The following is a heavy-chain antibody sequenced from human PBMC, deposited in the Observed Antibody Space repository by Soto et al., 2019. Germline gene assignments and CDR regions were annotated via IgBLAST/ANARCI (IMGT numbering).Heavy chain of an antibody. V-gene: IGHV3-11*01. CDR1: GFIFSDYY. CDR3: ARAWKIEKFGVISMSKGLDV. Sequence: QVQLVESGGGLVKPGGSLRLSCAASGFIFSDYYMTWIRQAPGKGLEWISCSSNRDSSTYYADSVKDRFVVSKDNAKNLVYLQMNSLRAEDTAVYFCARAWKIEKFGVISMSKGLDVWGQGTTVTVSS. CDR2: SSNRDSST. J-gene: IGHJ6*02. D-gene: IGHD3-3*01.